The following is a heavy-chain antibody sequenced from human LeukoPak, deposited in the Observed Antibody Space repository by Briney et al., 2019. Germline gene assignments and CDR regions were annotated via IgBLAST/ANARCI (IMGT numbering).Heavy chain of an antibody. J-gene: IGHJ6*02. Sequence: ASVNVSCKASGYTFTSYAMNWVRQAPGQGLEWMGWINTNTGNPTYAQGFTGRFVFSLDTSVSTAYLQISSLKAEDTAVYYCARELASNPRFYYGMDVWGQGTTVTVSS. CDR3: ARELASNPRFYYGMDV. D-gene: IGHD4-11*01. V-gene: IGHV7-4-1*02. CDR2: INTNTGNP. CDR1: GYTFTSYA.